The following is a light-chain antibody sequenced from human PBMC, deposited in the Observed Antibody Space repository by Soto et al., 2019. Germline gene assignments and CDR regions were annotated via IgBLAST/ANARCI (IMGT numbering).Light chain of an antibody. V-gene: IGLV2-14*02. CDR1: SSVVGSYNL. CDR2: EGS. Sequence: QSVLTQPASVSGSPGQSITISCTGTSSVVGSYNLVSWYQQHPGKAPKLMIYEGSKRPSGVSNRFSGSKSGNTASLTISGLQAEDEADYYCCSYTRSGTLIFGTGTKVTVL. J-gene: IGLJ1*01. CDR3: CSYTRSGTLI.